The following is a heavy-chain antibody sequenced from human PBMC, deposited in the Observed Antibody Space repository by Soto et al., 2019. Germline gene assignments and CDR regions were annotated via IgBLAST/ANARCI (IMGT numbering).Heavy chain of an antibody. Sequence: ASVKVSCKASAYTFTGYAIHWVRQAPGQSLEWMGWINAGNGDTSYSQNFQGRVTFTRDTSASTAYMELSSLRSEDTAVYFCASGSTSGWPLDYRGQGTLVTVSS. CDR1: AYTFTGYA. V-gene: IGHV1-3*01. CDR2: INAGNGDT. J-gene: IGHJ4*02. CDR3: ASGSTSGWPLDY. D-gene: IGHD2-2*01.